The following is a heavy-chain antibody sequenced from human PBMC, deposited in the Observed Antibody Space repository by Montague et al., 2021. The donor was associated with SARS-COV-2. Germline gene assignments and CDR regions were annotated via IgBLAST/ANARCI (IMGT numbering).Heavy chain of an antibody. J-gene: IGHJ6*02. CDR1: GFTFGDYA. Sequence: LRLSCAASGFTFGDYALHWVRQAPGKGLEWIGEINHSGSTNYNPSLKSRVTISVDTSKNQFSLKLSSVTAADTAVYYCARGRTVTTFYYYYYGMDVWGQGTTVTVSS. CDR2: INHSGST. CDR3: ARGRTVTTFYYYYYGMDV. D-gene: IGHD4-17*01. V-gene: IGHV4-34*01.